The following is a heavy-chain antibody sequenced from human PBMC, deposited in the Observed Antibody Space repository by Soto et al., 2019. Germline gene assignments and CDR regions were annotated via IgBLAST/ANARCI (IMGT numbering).Heavy chain of an antibody. V-gene: IGHV3-66*04. Sequence: EVQLVESGGGLVQPGGSLRLSCAASGVTVSSNYMSWVRQAPGKGLEWVSVIYSGGSTYYAASVKGRFTISRDNSKNTLYLQMNSLRAEDTAVYYCARHGYHYGGGYFVYWGQGTLVTVSS. CDR3: ARHGYHYGGGYFVY. D-gene: IGHD5-18*01. CDR2: IYSGGST. J-gene: IGHJ4*02. CDR1: GVTVSSNY.